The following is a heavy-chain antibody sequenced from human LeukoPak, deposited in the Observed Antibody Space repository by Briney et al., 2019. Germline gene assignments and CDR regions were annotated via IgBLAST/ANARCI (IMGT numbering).Heavy chain of an antibody. CDR2: IDPSDSYT. CDR3: ARESIAAAPEGY. Sequence: GESLKISCKGSGYSFTSYWISWVRQMPGKGLEWMGRIDPSDSYTNYSPSFQGHVNISADKSISTAYLQWSSLKASDTAMYYCARESIAAAPEGYWGQGTLVTVSS. D-gene: IGHD6-13*01. CDR1: GYSFTSYW. J-gene: IGHJ4*02. V-gene: IGHV5-10-1*01.